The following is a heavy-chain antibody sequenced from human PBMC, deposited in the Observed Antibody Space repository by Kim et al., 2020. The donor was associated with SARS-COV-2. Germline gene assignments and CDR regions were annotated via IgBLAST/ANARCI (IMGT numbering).Heavy chain of an antibody. CDR1: GGTFSSYA. D-gene: IGHD3-10*01. CDR2: IIPIFGTA. J-gene: IGHJ4*02. CDR3: ARKEALGFGENEY. V-gene: IGHV1-69*13. Sequence: SVKVSCKASGGTFSSYAISWVRQAPGQGLEWMGGIIPIFGTANYAQKFQGRVTITADESTSTAYMELSSLRSEDTAVYYCARKEALGFGENEYWGQGTLVTVSS.